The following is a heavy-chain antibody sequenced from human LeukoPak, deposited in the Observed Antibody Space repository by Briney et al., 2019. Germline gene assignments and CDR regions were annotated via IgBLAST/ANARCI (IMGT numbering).Heavy chain of an antibody. CDR1: GFPFSSYW. J-gene: IGHJ4*02. V-gene: IGHV3-74*03. CDR2: ISGDGTIK. CDR3: SRSQFDY. Sequence: GGSLRLSCDPSGFPFSSYWMLWVRHAPGKGLVWVSRISGDGTIKTYADFVRGRFTISRDNTKNILYLQMNSLRVEDTAIYFCSRSQFDYWGQGVLVTVSS.